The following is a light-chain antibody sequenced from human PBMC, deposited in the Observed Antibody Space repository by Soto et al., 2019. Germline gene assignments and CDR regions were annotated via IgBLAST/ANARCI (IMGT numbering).Light chain of an antibody. V-gene: IGKV3-15*01. CDR1: QSVFSS. J-gene: IGKJ4*01. CDR2: GAS. CDR3: QQYNNWPLT. Sequence: EIVMTQSPATLSVSPGERATLSCRASQSVFSSLAWYQQKPGQAPRLLIYGASTRATGIPARFSGSGYGTEFTLTISSLQSEDFAAYYCQQYNNWPLTFGGGTKVDIK.